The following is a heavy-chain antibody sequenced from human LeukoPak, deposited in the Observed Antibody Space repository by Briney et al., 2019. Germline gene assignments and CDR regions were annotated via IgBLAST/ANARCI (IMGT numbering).Heavy chain of an antibody. CDR1: GGTFSIYA. J-gene: IGHJ4*02. Sequence: SVTVSFTASGGTFSIYAISWVRQAPGQGLEWMGGIIPILGIANYAQKFQGRVTITADKSTSTAYMELSSLRSEDTAVYYCARDLLVGVAAAGNKFDYWGQGTLVTVSS. V-gene: IGHV1-69*04. CDR3: ARDLLVGVAAAGNKFDY. D-gene: IGHD6-13*01. CDR2: IIPILGIA.